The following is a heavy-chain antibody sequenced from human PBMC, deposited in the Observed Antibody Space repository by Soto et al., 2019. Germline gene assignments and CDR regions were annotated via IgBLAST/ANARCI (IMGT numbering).Heavy chain of an antibody. CDR1: GERFSSYTAS. CDR3: AKGDSLGPKTSYAFDY. J-gene: IGHJ4*02. Sequence: QTLSLSCAISGERFSSYTASWNWFCHSPSRGLEWLASPYFMSKWHNDYPVSVISRIIITPDTSNNQFSLQLNYVPPEDTTVYFCAKGDSLGPKTSYAFDYWGQGAKLTVSS. D-gene: IGHD2-2*01. V-gene: IGHV6-1*01. CDR2: PYFMSKWHN.